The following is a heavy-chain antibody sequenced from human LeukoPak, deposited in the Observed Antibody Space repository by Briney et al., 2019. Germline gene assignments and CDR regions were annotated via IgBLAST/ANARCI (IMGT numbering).Heavy chain of an antibody. CDR1: GGSISSGGYY. Sequence: PSETLSLTCTVSGGSISSGGYYWSWIRQPPGKGLEWIGYIYHSGSTYYNPSLKSRVTISVDRSKNQFSLKLSSVTAADTAVYYCARDQGYDFWSGYDYWGQGTLVTVSS. J-gene: IGHJ4*02. D-gene: IGHD3-3*01. CDR3: ARDQGYDFWSGYDY. CDR2: IYHSGST. V-gene: IGHV4-30-2*01.